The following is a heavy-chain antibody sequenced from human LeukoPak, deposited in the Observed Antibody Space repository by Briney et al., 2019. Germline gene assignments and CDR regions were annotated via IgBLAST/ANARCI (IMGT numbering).Heavy chain of an antibody. D-gene: IGHD3-3*01. V-gene: IGHV3-21*01. CDR2: ISSSSSYI. CDR1: GFSFGKYW. CDR3: AREGVDRGTYYDFWSGYSQINWFDP. J-gene: IGHJ5*02. Sequence: PGGSLRLSCVASGFSFGKYWMSWVRQAPGKGLEWVSSISSSSSYIYYADSVKGRFTISRDNAKNSLYLQMNSLRAEDTAVYYCAREGVDRGTYYDFWSGYSQINWFDPWGQGTLVTVSS.